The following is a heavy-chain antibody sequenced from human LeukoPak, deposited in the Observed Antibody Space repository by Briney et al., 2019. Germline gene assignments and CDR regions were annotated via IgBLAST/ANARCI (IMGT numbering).Heavy chain of an antibody. D-gene: IGHD3-3*01. CDR2: INPSGGST. Sequence: ASVKVSCKASGYTLTSYYMHWVRQAPGQGLEWMGIINPSGGSTSYAQKFQGRVTMTRDTSTSTVYMELSSLRSEDTAVYYCARTRSVLRFLEWLFLGPFDYWGQGTLVTVSS. CDR3: ARTRSVLRFLEWLFLGPFDY. V-gene: IGHV1-46*01. J-gene: IGHJ4*02. CDR1: GYTLTSYY.